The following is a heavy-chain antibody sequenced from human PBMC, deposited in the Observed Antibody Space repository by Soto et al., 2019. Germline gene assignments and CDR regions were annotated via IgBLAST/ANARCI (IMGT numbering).Heavy chain of an antibody. CDR1: GYTFTSYG. J-gene: IGHJ4*02. CDR2: ISAYNGNT. V-gene: IGHV1-18*04. CDR3: ARTEGYFDY. Sequence: ASVNVSCKASGYTFTSYGISWVRQAPGQGLEWMGWISAYNGNTNYAQKLQGRVTMTTDTSTSTAYMQLKSVTPEDTAVYYCARTEGYFDYWGQGTLVTVSS.